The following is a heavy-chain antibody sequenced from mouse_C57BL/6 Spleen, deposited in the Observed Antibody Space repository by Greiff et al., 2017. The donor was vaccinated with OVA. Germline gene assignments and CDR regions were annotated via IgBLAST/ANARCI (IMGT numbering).Heavy chain of an antibody. D-gene: IGHD1-1*01. J-gene: IGHJ2*01. CDR3: ARFGTTVVATKYFDY. Sequence: VKLMESGAELMKPGASVKLSCKATGYTFTGYWIEWVKQRPGHGLEWIGEILPGSGSTNYNEKFKGKATFTADTSSNTAYMQLSSLTTEDSAIYYCARFGTTVVATKYFDYWGQGTTLTVSS. CDR2: ILPGSGST. CDR1: GYTFTGYW. V-gene: IGHV1-9*01.